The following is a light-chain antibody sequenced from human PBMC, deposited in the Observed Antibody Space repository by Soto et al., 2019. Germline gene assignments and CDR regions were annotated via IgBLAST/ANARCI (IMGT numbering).Light chain of an antibody. J-gene: IGLJ3*02. V-gene: IGLV1-40*01. CDR3: QSYDSSLSGVV. CDR1: SSNIGAGYD. Sequence: QSVLTQPPSVSGAPGQRVTISCTGSSSNIGAGYDVHWYQQHPGAAPKLLIYGNSNRPSGVPDRISGSKSVTSASLAITGLQDEDEADYYCQSYDSSLSGVVFGGGTKVTVL. CDR2: GNS.